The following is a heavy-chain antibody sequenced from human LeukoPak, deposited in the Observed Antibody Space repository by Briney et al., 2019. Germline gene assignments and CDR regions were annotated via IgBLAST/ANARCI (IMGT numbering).Heavy chain of an antibody. V-gene: IGHV3-21*01. J-gene: IGHJ1*01. CDR2: ISSSSSYI. D-gene: IGHD3-3*01. CDR1: GFTFSSYS. CDR3: GRSPDFWGGYSPRAEYFQH. Sequence: GGSLRLSCATSGFTFSSYSMNWVRLAPGKGLEWVSSISSSSSYIYYADSVKGRFTISRDNAKNSLYLQMNSLRAEDTAVYYWGRSPDFWGGYSPRAEYFQHWGQGTLVTVSS.